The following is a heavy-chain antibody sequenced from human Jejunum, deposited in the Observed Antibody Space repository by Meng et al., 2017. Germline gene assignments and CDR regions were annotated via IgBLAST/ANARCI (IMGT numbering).Heavy chain of an antibody. J-gene: IGHJ4*02. V-gene: IGHV2-5*02. CDR2: IYWDDAK. Sequence: SGPTLVKPTQTLTLTCTFSGFSLSTRGVGVGWIRQPPGKALDWLAVIYWDDAKHYSPFLQSRLTITKDTSKNQVVLTVTNVDPVDTATYYCAHKGMRDTAMDYWGQGTLVTVSS. CDR1: GFSLSTRGVG. D-gene: IGHD5-18*01. CDR3: AHKGMRDTAMDY.